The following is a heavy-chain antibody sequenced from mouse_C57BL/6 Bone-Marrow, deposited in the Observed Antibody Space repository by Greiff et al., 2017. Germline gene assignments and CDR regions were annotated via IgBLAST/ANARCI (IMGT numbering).Heavy chain of an antibody. D-gene: IGHD2-4*01. CDR2: IYPRDGST. Sequence: SDAELVKPGASVKISCKVSGYTFTDHTIHWMKQRPEQGLEWIGYIYPRDGSTKYNEKFKGKATLTAYKSSSTAYMQLNSLTSEDSAVYFCATPIYYDYDGVWDYWGQGTSVTVSS. V-gene: IGHV1-78*01. CDR3: ATPIYYDYDGVWDY. J-gene: IGHJ4*01. CDR1: GYTFTDHT.